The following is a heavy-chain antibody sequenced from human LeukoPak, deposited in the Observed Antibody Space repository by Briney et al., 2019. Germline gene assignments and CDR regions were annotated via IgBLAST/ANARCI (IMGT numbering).Heavy chain of an antibody. CDR2: ISSSSSYI. J-gene: IGHJ4*02. Sequence: GGSLRLSCAASGFTFSSYSMNWVRQAPGKGLEWVSSISSSSSYIYYADSVKGRFTISRDNAKNSLYLQMNSLRAEDTAVYYCARGYDILTGRNYYFDYWGQGTLVTVSS. D-gene: IGHD3-9*01. V-gene: IGHV3-21*01. CDR3: ARGYDILTGRNYYFDY. CDR1: GFTFSSYS.